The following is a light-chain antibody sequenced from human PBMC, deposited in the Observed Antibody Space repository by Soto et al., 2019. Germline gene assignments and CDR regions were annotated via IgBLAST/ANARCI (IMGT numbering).Light chain of an antibody. CDR3: KHRSNWPPIT. Sequence: EIVLTQSPATLSLSPGERATLSCSASQSVSSYLAWYQQKPGQAPRLLIYDASNRATGIPARFSGSGSGTDFTLTISSLEPEDFAFYYCKHRSNWPPITFGQGTRLEIK. J-gene: IGKJ5*01. CDR2: DAS. CDR1: QSVSSY. V-gene: IGKV3-11*01.